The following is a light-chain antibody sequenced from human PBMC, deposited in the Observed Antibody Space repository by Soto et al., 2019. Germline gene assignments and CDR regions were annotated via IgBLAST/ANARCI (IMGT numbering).Light chain of an antibody. J-gene: IGKJ1*01. CDR1: QSISNI. Sequence: DIQMTQSPSSVSASIGDRVTITCRASQSISNILNWYQQKPGKAPKVVIYSASNLQSGVPARFSGSGSGTDFTLTISSLQPEDFATYYCQQSYSMPSTFGQGTKVDIK. CDR2: SAS. V-gene: IGKV1-39*01. CDR3: QQSYSMPST.